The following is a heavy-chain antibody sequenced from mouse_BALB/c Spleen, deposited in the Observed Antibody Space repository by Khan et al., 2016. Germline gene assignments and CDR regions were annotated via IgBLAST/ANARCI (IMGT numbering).Heavy chain of an antibody. V-gene: IGHV6-6*02. Sequence: EVKLEASGGGLVQPGGSMKLSCVASGFTFSNYWMNWVRQSPEKGLEWVAEIRLKSNNYATHYAESVKGRFTISRDDSKSSVYLQMNNLRAEDTGIYYCTTGFAYWGQGTLVTVSA. CDR3: TTGFAY. CDR1: GFTFSNYW. J-gene: IGHJ3*01. CDR2: IRLKSNNYAT.